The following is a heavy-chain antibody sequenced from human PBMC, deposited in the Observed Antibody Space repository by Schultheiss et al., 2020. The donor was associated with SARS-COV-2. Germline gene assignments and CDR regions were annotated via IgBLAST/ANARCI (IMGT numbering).Heavy chain of an antibody. V-gene: IGHV5-51*01. CDR3: ARSIAVAGTNWFDP. CDR2: IYPGDSDT. D-gene: IGHD6-19*01. CDR1: GYRFTSYW. Sequence: GESLKISCKGSGYRFTSYWIGWVRQMPGKGLEWMGIIYPGDSDTNYSPSFQGHVTISADKSISTAYLQWSSLKASDTAMYYCARSIAVAGTNWFDPWGQGTLVTVSS. J-gene: IGHJ5*02.